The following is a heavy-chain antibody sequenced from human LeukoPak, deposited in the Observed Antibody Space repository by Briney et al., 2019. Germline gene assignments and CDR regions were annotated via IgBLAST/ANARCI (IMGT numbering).Heavy chain of an antibody. V-gene: IGHV4-39*01. D-gene: IGHD6-19*01. CDR2: IYYSGST. J-gene: IGHJ4*02. CDR1: GGSISSSSYY. CDR3: ARRHGSGWYRLFDY. Sequence: SETLSLTCTVSGGSISSSSYYWGWIRQPPGKGLEWSGSIYYSGSTYYNPSLKSRVTISVDTSKNQFSLKLSSVTTADTAVYYGARRHGSGWYRLFDYWGQGTLVTVSS.